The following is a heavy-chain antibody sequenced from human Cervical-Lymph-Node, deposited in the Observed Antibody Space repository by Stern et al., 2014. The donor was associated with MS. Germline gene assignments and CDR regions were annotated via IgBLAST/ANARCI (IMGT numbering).Heavy chain of an antibody. D-gene: IGHD4-17*01. J-gene: IGHJ4*02. Sequence: VQLVQSGAEVKKPGSSVKVSCKASGGTFSSYAISWVRQAPGQGLEWMGGIIPILGKVHYAQNFQGTATIHAAKSTSHTYMDLSSLRYEDTAVYYCAREVPGDFYFDYWGQGTLVTVSS. V-gene: IGHV1-69*06. CDR1: GGTFSSYA. CDR2: IIPILGKV. CDR3: AREVPGDFYFDY.